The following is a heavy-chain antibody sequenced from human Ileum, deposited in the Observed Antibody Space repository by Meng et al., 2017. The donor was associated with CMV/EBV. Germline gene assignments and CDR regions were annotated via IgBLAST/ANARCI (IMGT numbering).Heavy chain of an antibody. D-gene: IGHD2-2*01. CDR2: IIPILGIA. J-gene: IGHJ4*02. CDR3: ARPRHCSSTSCSPFDY. V-gene: IGHV1-69*10. Sequence: SVKVSCKASGGTFSSYAISWVRQAPGQGLEWMGGIIPILGIANYAQKFQGRVTITADKSTSTAYMELSSLRSEDTAVYYCARPRHCSSTSCSPFDYWGQGTLVTVSS. CDR1: GGTFSSYA.